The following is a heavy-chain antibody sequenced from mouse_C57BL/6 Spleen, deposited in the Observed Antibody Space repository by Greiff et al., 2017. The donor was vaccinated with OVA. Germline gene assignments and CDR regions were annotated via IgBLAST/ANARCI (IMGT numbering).Heavy chain of an antibody. V-gene: IGHV1-50*01. J-gene: IGHJ3*01. D-gene: IGHD2-10*02. CDR3: ARGEYGNYAWFAY. CDR1: GYTFTSYW. Sequence: QVQLQQPGAELVKPGASVKLSCKASGYTFTSYWMQWVKQRPGQGLEWIGEIDPSDSYTNYNQKFKGKATLTVDSSSSTAYMQLSSLTSEDSAVYYCARGEYGNYAWFAYWGQGTLVTVSA. CDR2: IDPSDSYT.